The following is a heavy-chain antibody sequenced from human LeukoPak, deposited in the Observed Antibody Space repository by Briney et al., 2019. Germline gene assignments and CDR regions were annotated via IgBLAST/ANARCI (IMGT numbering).Heavy chain of an antibody. D-gene: IGHD6-13*01. CDR3: ARQGTGTSRSWYWNNWFDP. Sequence: SETLSLTCTVSGYSISSGYYWGWIRQSPGKGLEWLGSIYHSGSTNYNPSLKSRVTISVDTSKNQFSLKLSSVTAADTAVYYCARQGTGTSRSWYWNNWFDPWGQGTLVTVSS. V-gene: IGHV4-38-2*02. CDR1: GYSISSGYY. J-gene: IGHJ5*02. CDR2: IYHSGST.